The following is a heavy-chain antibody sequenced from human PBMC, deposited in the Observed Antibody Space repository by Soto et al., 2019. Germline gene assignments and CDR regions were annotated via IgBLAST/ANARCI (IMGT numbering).Heavy chain of an antibody. CDR1: GFTFSGSW. Sequence: EVQLVESGGGLVQPGGSLRLSCAASGFTFSGSWMHWVRQAPGKGLVWVSRINGDGSGTSYADFVEGRFTISRDDAKNTLFLQMNGLRAEDTAVYYCARGIFGSGTANDYWGQGTLVTVSS. J-gene: IGHJ4*02. CDR3: ARGIFGSGTANDY. V-gene: IGHV3-74*01. D-gene: IGHD3-10*01. CDR2: INGDGSGT.